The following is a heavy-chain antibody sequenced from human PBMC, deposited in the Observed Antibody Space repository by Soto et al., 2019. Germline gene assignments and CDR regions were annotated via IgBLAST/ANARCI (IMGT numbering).Heavy chain of an antibody. D-gene: IGHD2-15*01. J-gene: IGHJ4*02. CDR3: ARKGYGGRWSLDY. V-gene: IGHV3-30*03. CDR1: GFTFSSYG. Sequence: QVQLVESGGGVVQPGRSLRLWCAASGFTFSSYGMHWARQAPGEGLEWVAVISYDGNRKYYADSLKGRFTISRDFSKNTVDLHMNSLRVEDTAVYFCARKGYGGRWSLDYWGQGILVTVSS. CDR2: ISYDGNRK.